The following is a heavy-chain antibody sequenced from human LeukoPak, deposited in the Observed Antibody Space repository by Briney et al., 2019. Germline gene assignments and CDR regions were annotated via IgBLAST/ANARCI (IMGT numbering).Heavy chain of an antibody. D-gene: IGHD4-17*01. J-gene: IGHJ4*02. CDR2: ISYSGTT. CDR1: GDSISRYY. Sequence: SETLSLTCTVSGDSISRYYWSWIWQPPGKGLEWIGYISYSGTTPYNPSLRSRVTISLDTSKNQFSLKLTSVTAADTAVYYCARDPAKYGDYDYWGQGTLVTVSS. CDR3: ARDPAKYGDYDY. V-gene: IGHV4-59*01.